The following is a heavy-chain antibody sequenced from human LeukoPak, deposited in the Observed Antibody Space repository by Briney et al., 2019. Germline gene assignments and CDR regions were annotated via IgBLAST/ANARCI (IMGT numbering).Heavy chain of an antibody. D-gene: IGHD2-21*02. V-gene: IGHV5-51*01. CDR1: GYSFTSYW. CDR3: ASRVGVAGTFDAFDL. J-gene: IGHJ3*01. CDR2: IYPGDSDT. Sequence: GESLKISCKGSGYSFTSYWIGWVRQMPGKGLEWMGIIYPGDSDTRYSPSFQGQVTISADKSISTAYLQWSSLKASDTAMYYCASRVGVAGTFDAFDLWGQGTMVAVSS.